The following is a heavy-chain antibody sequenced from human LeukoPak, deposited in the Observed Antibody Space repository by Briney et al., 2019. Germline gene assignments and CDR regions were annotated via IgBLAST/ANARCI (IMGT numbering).Heavy chain of an antibody. CDR3: ARALWGYNLIVYYYYYMDV. J-gene: IGHJ6*03. CDR2: ISSSGNTI. D-gene: IGHD5-24*01. CDR1: GLTFSDYY. V-gene: IGHV3-11*01. Sequence: GGSLRLSCAASGLTFSDYYMSWIRQAPGKGLEWVSYISSSGNTIYYADSVRGRLTISRDNAKKSLYLQMNSLRAEDSAVYYYARALWGYNLIVYYYYYMDVWGKGTTVTVSS.